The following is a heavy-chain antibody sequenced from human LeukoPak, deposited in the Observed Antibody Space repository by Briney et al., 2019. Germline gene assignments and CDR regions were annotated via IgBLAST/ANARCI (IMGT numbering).Heavy chain of an antibody. CDR3: ARDLELGEDYYGMDV. Sequence: GGSLRLSCAASGFTFSSYWMNWARQAPGKGLEWVASINHNGNVNYYVDSVKGRFTISRDNAKNSLYLQMSNLRAEDTAVYYCARDLELGEDYYGMDVWGQGTTVTVSS. CDR2: INHNGNVN. D-gene: IGHD3-16*01. J-gene: IGHJ6*02. CDR1: GFTFSSYW. V-gene: IGHV3-7*01.